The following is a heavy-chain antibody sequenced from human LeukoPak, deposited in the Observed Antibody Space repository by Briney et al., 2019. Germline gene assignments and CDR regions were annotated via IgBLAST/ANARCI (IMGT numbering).Heavy chain of an antibody. J-gene: IGHJ4*02. V-gene: IGHV3-7*01. CDR3: ARGGGYYFDY. Sequence: GGSLRLSCAASGFTFSTYWMNWVRQAPGKGLEWVANIKEDGSEKYYADSVKGRFTISRDNAKNSLYLQMNSLRAEDTAVYYCARGGGYYFDYLGQGTLVTVSS. CDR1: GFTFSTYW. D-gene: IGHD5-24*01. CDR2: IKEDGSEK.